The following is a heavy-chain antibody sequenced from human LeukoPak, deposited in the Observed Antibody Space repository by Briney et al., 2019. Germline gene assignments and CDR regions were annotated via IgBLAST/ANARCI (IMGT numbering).Heavy chain of an antibody. J-gene: IGHJ4*02. CDR3: ARGKLGTFTQPSPKHDY. CDR1: GFTFSSYS. CDR2: ISSSSSTI. Sequence: GGSLRLSCAASGFTFSSYSMNWVRQAPGKGLERVSYISSSSSTIYYADSVKGRFTISRDNAKNSLYLQMNSLRDEDTAVYYCARGKLGTFTQPSPKHDYWGQGTLVTVSS. V-gene: IGHV3-48*02. D-gene: IGHD7-27*01.